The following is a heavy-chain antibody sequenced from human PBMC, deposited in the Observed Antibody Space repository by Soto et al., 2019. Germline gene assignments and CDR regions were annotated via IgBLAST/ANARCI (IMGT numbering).Heavy chain of an antibody. CDR3: ARDRRGSGSYYRTGYYYGMDV. CDR2: IYYSGST. D-gene: IGHD3-10*01. J-gene: IGHJ6*02. V-gene: IGHV4-61*01. CDR1: GGSVSSGSYY. Sequence: PSETLSLTCTVSGGSVSSGSYYWSWIRQPPGKGLEWIGYIYYSGSTNYNPSLKSRVTISVDKSKNQFSLKLSSVTAADTAVYYCARDRRGSGSYYRTGYYYGMDVWGQGTTVTVSS.